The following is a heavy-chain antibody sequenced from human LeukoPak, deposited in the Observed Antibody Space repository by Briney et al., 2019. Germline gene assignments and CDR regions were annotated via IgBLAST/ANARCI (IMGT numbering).Heavy chain of an antibody. CDR3: ARDIRGNYFDS. D-gene: IGHD3-16*01. CDR2: ISRDGSTP. Sequence: GGSLRLSCVASGFIFDDSLMHWVRQAPGEGLEWISLISRDGSTPYYADSVKGRFTISRDNSKNSLFLQMNSLTPEDTAVYYCARDIRGNYFDSWGQGTLVTVSS. CDR1: GFIFDDSL. V-gene: IGHV3-43*01. J-gene: IGHJ4*02.